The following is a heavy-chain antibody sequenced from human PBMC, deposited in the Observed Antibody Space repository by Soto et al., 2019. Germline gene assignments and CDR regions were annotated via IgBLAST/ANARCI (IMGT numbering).Heavy chain of an antibody. CDR2: ISGSGGST. CDR1: GFRFDDYG. V-gene: IGHV3-23*01. CDR3: AYSSTPFDY. J-gene: IGHJ4*02. Sequence: PGASLRLSCAASGFRFDDYGMHWVRQVPGKGLEWVSGISGSGGSTYYADSVKGRFTISRDNSKNTLYLQMISLRAEDTAVYYCAYSSTPFDYWGQGTLVTVSS. D-gene: IGHD6-13*01.